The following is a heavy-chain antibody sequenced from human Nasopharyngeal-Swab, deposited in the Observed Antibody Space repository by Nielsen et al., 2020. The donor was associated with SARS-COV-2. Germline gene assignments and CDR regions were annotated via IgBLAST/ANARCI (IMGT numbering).Heavy chain of an antibody. Sequence: GESLKISCAASGFTFSSYAMHWVRQAPGKGLEWVAVISYDGSNKYYADSVKGRFTISRDNSKNTLYLQMNSLRAEDTAVYYCAIEDGGDTMIVVVMVYWGQGTLVTVSS. CDR3: AIEDGGDTMIVVVMVY. J-gene: IGHJ4*02. D-gene: IGHD3-22*01. V-gene: IGHV3-30*04. CDR1: GFTFSSYA. CDR2: ISYDGSNK.